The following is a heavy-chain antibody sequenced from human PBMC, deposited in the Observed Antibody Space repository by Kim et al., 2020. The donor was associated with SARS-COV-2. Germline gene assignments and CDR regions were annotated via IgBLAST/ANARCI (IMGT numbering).Heavy chain of an antibody. Sequence: TAYADAVKGRFTNSRDNAKNTLYLQMNSLKADDTAVYYSTSAIIGTNVFDSCGQGSLVTVSS. D-gene: IGHD1-7*01. J-gene: IGHJ4*02. V-gene: IGHV3-74*03. CDR3: TSAIIGTNVFDS. CDR2: T.